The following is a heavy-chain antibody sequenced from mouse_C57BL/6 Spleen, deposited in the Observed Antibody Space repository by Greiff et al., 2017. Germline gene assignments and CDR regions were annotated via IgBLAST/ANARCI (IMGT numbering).Heavy chain of an antibody. D-gene: IGHD2-2*01. CDR1: GYTFTSYW. Sequence: VQLQQPGAELVKPGASVKMSCKASGYTFTSYWITWVKQRPGQGLEWIGDIYPGSGSTNYNEKFKGKATLTVDTSSSTAYMQLSRLTSEDSAVYYCARAMVPLYYFDYWGQGTTLTVSS. J-gene: IGHJ2*01. V-gene: IGHV1-55*01. CDR2: IYPGSGST. CDR3: ARAMVPLYYFDY.